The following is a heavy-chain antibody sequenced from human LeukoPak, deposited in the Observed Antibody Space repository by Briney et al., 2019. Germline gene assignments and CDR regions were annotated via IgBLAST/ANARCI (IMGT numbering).Heavy chain of an antibody. CDR3: ARGGNYWPQWWFDP. CDR1: GGSFSGYY. J-gene: IGHJ5*02. Sequence: PSETLSLTCAVYGGSFSGYYWSWIRQPPGKGLEWIGEINHSGSTNYNPSLKSRVTISVDKSKNQFSLKLSSVTPADTAVYYCARGGNYWPQWWFDPWGRGTLVSVSS. D-gene: IGHD1-26*01. CDR2: INHSGST. V-gene: IGHV4-34*01.